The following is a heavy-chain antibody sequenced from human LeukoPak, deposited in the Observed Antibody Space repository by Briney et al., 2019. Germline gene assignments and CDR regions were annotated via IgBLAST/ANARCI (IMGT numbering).Heavy chain of an antibody. CDR3: ARNSGYVLDY. D-gene: IGHD5-12*01. V-gene: IGHV4-59*11. CDR1: GGSISSHY. Sequence: SETLSLTCSVSGGSISSHYWSWIRQPPGKGLEWIGYIYYSGSTNYNPSLKSRVTISVDTSKNQFSLKLSSVTAADTAVYYCARNSGYVLDYWGQGTLVTVSS. J-gene: IGHJ4*02. CDR2: IYYSGST.